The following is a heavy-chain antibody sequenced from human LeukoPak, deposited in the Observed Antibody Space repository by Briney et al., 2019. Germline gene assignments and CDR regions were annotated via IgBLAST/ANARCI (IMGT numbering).Heavy chain of an antibody. Sequence: SETLSLTCTVSGGSISSYYWSWIRQPPAKGLDWIGYIYYSGSTNYNPSLKSRVTISVDTSKNQFSLKLSSVTAADTAVYYCASSPIYYGSGSYLAFDIWGQGTMVTVSS. CDR2: IYYSGST. J-gene: IGHJ3*02. V-gene: IGHV4-59*01. D-gene: IGHD3-10*01. CDR3: ASSPIYYGSGSYLAFDI. CDR1: GGSISSYY.